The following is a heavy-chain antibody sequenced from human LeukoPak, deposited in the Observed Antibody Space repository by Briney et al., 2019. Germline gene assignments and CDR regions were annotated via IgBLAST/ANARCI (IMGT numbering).Heavy chain of an antibody. D-gene: IGHD3-10*01. Sequence: GGSLRLSCAASGFTFSSYAMHWVRQAPGKGLEWVAVISYDGSNKYYADSVKGRFAISRDNSENTLYLQMNSLRAEDTAVYYCARSMVRGAPWWVWFDPWGQGTLVTVSS. CDR1: GFTFSSYA. CDR3: ARSMVRGAPWWVWFDP. V-gene: IGHV3-30*09. CDR2: ISYDGSNK. J-gene: IGHJ5*02.